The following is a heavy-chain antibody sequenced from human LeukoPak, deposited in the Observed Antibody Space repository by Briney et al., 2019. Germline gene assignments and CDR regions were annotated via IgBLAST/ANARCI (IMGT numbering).Heavy chain of an antibody. J-gene: IGHJ4*02. CDR2: IRYDGSNI. V-gene: IGHV3-30*02. CDR1: GFTFSSYD. Sequence: GGSLRLSCTASGFTFSSYDMHWVRQAPGKGLEWVAFIRYDGSNIYYADSVKGRFTISRDNSKNTLYLQMNSLRAEDTAVYYCAKDAKPQLGFDHWGQGTLVTVSS. CDR3: AKDAKPQLGFDH. D-gene: IGHD6-13*01.